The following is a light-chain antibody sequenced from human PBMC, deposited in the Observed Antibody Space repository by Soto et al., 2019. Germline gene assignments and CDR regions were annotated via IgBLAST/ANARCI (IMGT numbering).Light chain of an antibody. CDR1: SSDVGHYNY. CDR3: SSYTISNTYA. CDR2: DVS. J-gene: IGLJ1*01. Sequence: QSVLTQPASVSGSPGQSITISCAGASSDVGHYNYVSWYQQHPGKAPKLLIYDVSNRPSGVSDRFSGSKSGNTASLTISGFQAEDESDYYGSSYTISNTYASGTGTKFTVL. V-gene: IGLV2-14*01.